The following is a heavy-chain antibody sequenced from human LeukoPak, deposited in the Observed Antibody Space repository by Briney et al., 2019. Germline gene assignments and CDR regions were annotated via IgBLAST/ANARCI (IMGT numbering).Heavy chain of an antibody. CDR3: ARVLHRRNYDSSVYYGY. CDR1: GFTFSSYE. Sequence: GGSLRLSCAASGFTFSSYEMNWVRQAPGKGLEWVSYISSSSSTIYYADSVKGRFTISRDNAKNSLYLQMNSLRAEDTAVYYCARVLHRRNYDSSVYYGYWGQGTLVTVSS. CDR2: ISSSSSTI. J-gene: IGHJ4*02. D-gene: IGHD3-22*01. V-gene: IGHV3-48*01.